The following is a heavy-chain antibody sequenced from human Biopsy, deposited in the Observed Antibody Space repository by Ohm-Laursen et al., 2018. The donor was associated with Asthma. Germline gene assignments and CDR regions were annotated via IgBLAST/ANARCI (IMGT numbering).Heavy chain of an antibody. D-gene: IGHD2-2*01. J-gene: IGHJ6*02. Sequence: SSVTASCKVSGGIVVTSGISCTRQAPGLGVERIGGISPIFGSSNYAQRVQGRVTITADIFTRTVYMELSGLRFDDTAIYYCARPSPSRDILYYYYHMDVWGQGTTVIVSS. CDR3: ARPSPSRDILYYYYHMDV. V-gene: IGHV1-69*06. CDR2: ISPIFGSS. CDR1: GGIVVTSG.